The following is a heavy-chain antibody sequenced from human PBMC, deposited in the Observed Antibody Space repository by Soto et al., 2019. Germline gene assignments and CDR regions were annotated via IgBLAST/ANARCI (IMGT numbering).Heavy chain of an antibody. D-gene: IGHD2-8*01. J-gene: IGHJ5*02. CDR1: GFTFSRYS. Sequence: GGSLRLSCAASGFTFSRYSVNWVRQAPGKGLEWISYITSSGSTIYYADSVKGRFTISRDNAKNSLYLQMNSLRDEDTAMYYCARDNGMAGSFDPWGQGTLVTVSS. CDR2: ITSSGSTI. V-gene: IGHV3-48*02. CDR3: ARDNGMAGSFDP.